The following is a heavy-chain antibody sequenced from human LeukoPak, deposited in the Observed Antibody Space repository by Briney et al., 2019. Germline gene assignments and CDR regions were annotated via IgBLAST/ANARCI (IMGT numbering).Heavy chain of an antibody. CDR3: ARDRLEAVTDDDYFDY. CDR1: GFTSSSYG. V-gene: IGHV3-30*03. CDR2: ISYDGSNK. Sequence: PGGSLRLSCAASGFTSSSYGMHWVRQAPGKGLEWVAVISYDGSNKYYADSVKGRFTISRDNSKNTVYLQMNSLRAEDTGVYYCARDRLEAVTDDDYFDYWGQGTLVTVSS. J-gene: IGHJ4*02. D-gene: IGHD2-21*02.